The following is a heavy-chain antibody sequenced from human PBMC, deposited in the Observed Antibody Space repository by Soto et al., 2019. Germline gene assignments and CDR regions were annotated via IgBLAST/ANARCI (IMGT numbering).Heavy chain of an antibody. J-gene: IGHJ4*02. CDR3: AKLHLGYCDCVTCYRYFDY. D-gene: IGHD2-15*01. V-gene: IGHV3-23*01. Sequence: EVQLLDSGGGLAQPGGSLRLSCAASGFTFSNYAMTWVRQAPGKGLEWVSIITGNGGSTYYADSVKGRFTISRDNSQNTLYLQMNSLRFDDTAVYYCAKLHLGYCDCVTCYRYFDYWGQGTLVTVSS. CDR1: GFTFSNYA. CDR2: ITGNGGST.